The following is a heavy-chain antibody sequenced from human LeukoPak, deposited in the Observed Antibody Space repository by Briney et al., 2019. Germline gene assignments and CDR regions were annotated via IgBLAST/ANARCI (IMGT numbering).Heavy chain of an antibody. D-gene: IGHD3-22*01. CDR3: AKGRDSSGYYDY. CDR2: ISGSGGST. V-gene: IGHV3-23*01. Sequence: GGSLRLSCAASGFTFSSFAMSWVRQAPGKGLEWVSAISGSGGSTYYADSVKGRFTISRDNSKNTLYLQMNSLRAEDTAVYYCAKGRDSSGYYDYWGQGTLVTVSS. CDR1: GFTFSSFA. J-gene: IGHJ4*02.